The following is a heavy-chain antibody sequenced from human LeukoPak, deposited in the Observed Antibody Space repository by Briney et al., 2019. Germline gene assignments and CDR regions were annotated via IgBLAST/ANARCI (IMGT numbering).Heavy chain of an antibody. Sequence: PSETLSLTCAVYGGSFSGYYWSWIRQPPGKGLEWIGEINHSGSTNYNPSLKSRVTISVDTSKNQFSLKLSSVTAADTAVYYCARVQGGLMVCAKDYWGQGTLVTVSS. J-gene: IGHJ4*02. V-gene: IGHV4-34*01. CDR3: ARVQGGLMVCAKDY. CDR1: GGSFSGYY. D-gene: IGHD2-8*01. CDR2: INHSGST.